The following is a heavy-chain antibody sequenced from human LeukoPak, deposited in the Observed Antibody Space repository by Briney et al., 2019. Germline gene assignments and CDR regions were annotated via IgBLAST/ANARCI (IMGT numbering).Heavy chain of an antibody. CDR2: IYYSGST. V-gene: IGHV4-59*08. CDR3: AADGGRGWFDP. Sequence: PSETLSLTGTVSGGSISSYYWSWIRQPPGKGLEWIGYIYYSGSTNYNPSLKSRVTISVDTPKNQFSLKLSSVTAADTAVYYCAADGGRGWFDPWGQGTLVTVSS. D-gene: IGHD3-10*01. J-gene: IGHJ5*02. CDR1: GGSISSYY.